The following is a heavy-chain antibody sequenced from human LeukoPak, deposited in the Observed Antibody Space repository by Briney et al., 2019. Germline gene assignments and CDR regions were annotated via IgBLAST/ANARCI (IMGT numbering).Heavy chain of an antibody. CDR3: AKDLVATVTTHYYYYVDV. CDR2: IGYDGPNK. J-gene: IGHJ6*03. V-gene: IGHV3-33*06. D-gene: IGHD4-11*01. Sequence: GGSLRLSCAASRFTFSSYGMHWVRQAPGKGLEWVAVIGYDGPNKNYADSVKGRVTICSDNSKNTLYLQMNSLRAEDTAVYYCAKDLVATVTTHYYYYVDVWGKGTTVTVSS. CDR1: RFTFSSYG.